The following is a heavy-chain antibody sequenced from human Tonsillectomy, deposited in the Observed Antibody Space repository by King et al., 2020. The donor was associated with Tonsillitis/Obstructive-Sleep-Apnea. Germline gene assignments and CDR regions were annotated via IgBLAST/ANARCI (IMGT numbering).Heavy chain of an antibody. CDR3: ARGSVDIVVVPAATSFDY. CDR2: IYYSGST. V-gene: IGHV4-59*01. CDR1: GGSISSYY. J-gene: IGHJ4*02. Sequence: VQLQESGPGLVKPSETLSLTCTVSGGSISSYYWSWIRQPPRKGLEWIGYIYYSGSTNYNPSLKSRVTISVETSKNQFSLKLSSVTAADTAVYYCARGSVDIVVVPAATSFDYWGQGTLVTVSS. D-gene: IGHD2-2*01.